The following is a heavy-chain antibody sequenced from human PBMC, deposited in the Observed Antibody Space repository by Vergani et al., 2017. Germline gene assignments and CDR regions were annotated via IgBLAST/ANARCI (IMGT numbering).Heavy chain of an antibody. V-gene: IGHV4-31*03. CDR3: ARGYYYGSGSYYNAGLDY. CDR1: GGSISSGGYY. D-gene: IGHD3-10*01. J-gene: IGHJ4*02. CDR2: IYYSGST. Sequence: QVQLQESGPGLVKPSQTLSLTCTVSGGSISSGGYYWSWIRQHPGKGLEWIGYIYYSGSTYYNPSLKSRVNISVDTSKNQFSLKLSSVTAADTAVYYCARGYYYGSGSYYNAGLDYWGQGTLVTVSS.